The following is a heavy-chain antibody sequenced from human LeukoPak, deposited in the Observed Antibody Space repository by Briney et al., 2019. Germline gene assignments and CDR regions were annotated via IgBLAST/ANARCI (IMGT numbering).Heavy chain of an antibody. CDR1: GFDFSLYA. J-gene: IGHJ4*02. CDR2: ILHDGSSE. Sequence: PGGSPRLSCEASGFDFSLYAMHWVRQSPGKGLEWMALILHDGSSESYADSVKGRFTISRDNSKNTLYLQMNSLRPEDTAVYYCAKDIGARGIYDSSGYSFDCWGQGTRVTVSS. CDR3: AKDIGARGIYDSSGYSFDC. V-gene: IGHV3-30-3*01. D-gene: IGHD3-22*01.